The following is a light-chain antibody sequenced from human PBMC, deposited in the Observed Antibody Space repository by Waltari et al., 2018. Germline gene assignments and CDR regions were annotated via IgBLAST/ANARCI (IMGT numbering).Light chain of an antibody. J-gene: IGKJ5*01. CDR1: HHISSY. CDR3: QQNYNPPIT. Sequence: DIQATQSPSSLSASVGDRVTITCRTSHHISSYVNWYQQRPGKAPKLLIYAASILQNGVPSRFSGSGSQTDFTLTISSLQPEDFATYYCQQNYNPPITFGQGTRLEIK. CDR2: AAS. V-gene: IGKV1-39*01.